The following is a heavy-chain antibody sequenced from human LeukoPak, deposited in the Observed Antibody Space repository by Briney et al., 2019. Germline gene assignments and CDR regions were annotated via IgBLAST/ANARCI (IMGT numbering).Heavy chain of an antibody. V-gene: IGHV3-21*01. CDR3: ATETIGRHYDY. J-gene: IGHJ4*02. CDR1: GFTFSSCG. Sequence: PGGSLRLSCAASGFTFSSCGFNWVRQAPGKGLEWVSSIGPTGTDRYYADSVRGRFTISRDNAKNSMYLKMDSLRDEDTVVYYCATETIGRHYDYWGQGTLLTVSS. D-gene: IGHD1-14*01. CDR2: IGPTGTDR.